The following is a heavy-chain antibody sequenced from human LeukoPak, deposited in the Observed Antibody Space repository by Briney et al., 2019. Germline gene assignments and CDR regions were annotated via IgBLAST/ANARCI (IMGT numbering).Heavy chain of an antibody. V-gene: IGHV3-21*01. J-gene: IGHJ4*02. CDR3: ARGYCSGTSCYMFDS. CDR1: GFNFIDNS. Sequence: GGSLRLSCAGSGFNFIDNSMHWVRQAPGRGLEWVSSISSSKTYIYYRDSVKGRFTISRDNAKDSLFLQMNSLRVEDTAVYFCARGYCSGTSCYMFDSWGQGTRVIVSS. CDR2: ISSSKTYI. D-gene: IGHD2-2*01.